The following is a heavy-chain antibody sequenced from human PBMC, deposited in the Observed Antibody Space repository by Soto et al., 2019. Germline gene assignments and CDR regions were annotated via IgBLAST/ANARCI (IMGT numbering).Heavy chain of an antibody. D-gene: IGHD3-16*01. CDR1: GGTFSSYA. Sequence: QVQLVQSGAEVKKPGSSVKVSCKASGGTFSSYAISWVRQAPGQGLEWMGGIIPIFGTANYAQKFQGRVXIXAXXSTSTAYMELSSLRSEDTAGYYCARGPQLPWGGYYWGQGTLVTVSS. CDR2: IIPIFGTA. J-gene: IGHJ4*02. CDR3: ARGPQLPWGGYY. V-gene: IGHV1-69*12.